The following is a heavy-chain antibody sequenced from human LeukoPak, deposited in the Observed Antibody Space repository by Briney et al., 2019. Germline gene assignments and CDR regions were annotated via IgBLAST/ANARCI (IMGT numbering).Heavy chain of an antibody. D-gene: IGHD6-19*01. CDR3: ARDDSRGWSVYYYYMDV. V-gene: IGHV1-2*02. Sequence: ASVKVSCKVSVYTLAELSMHWVRQAPGQGLEWMGWINPNNGGTNYAQKFQGRVTLTRETSIGTAYMELSRLTSDDTAVYYCARDDSRGWSVYYYYMDVWGKGTTVAMSS. CDR1: VYTLAELS. CDR2: INPNNGGT. J-gene: IGHJ6*03.